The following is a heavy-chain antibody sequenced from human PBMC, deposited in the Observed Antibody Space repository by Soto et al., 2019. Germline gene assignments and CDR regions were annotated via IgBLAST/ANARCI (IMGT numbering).Heavy chain of an antibody. V-gene: IGHV3-23*01. D-gene: IGHD4-17*01. Sequence: EVRLLESGGGLVQPGGSLRLSCAASGFTFSSYAMSWVRQAPGKGLEWVSAISGSGGSTYYADSVKGRFTISRDNSKNTLYLQMNSLRAEDTAVYYCAKGEHQYGDYSGWGQGTLVTVSS. J-gene: IGHJ4*02. CDR3: AKGEHQYGDYSG. CDR2: ISGSGGST. CDR1: GFTFSSYA.